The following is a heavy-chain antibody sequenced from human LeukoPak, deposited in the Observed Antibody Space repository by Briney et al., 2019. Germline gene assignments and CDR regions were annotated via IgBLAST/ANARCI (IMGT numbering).Heavy chain of an antibody. J-gene: IGHJ6*02. Sequence: SETLSLTCTVSGGSISSSSYYWGWIRQPPGKGLVWIGSIYYSGSTYYNPSLKSRVTISVDTSKNQFSLKLSSVTAADTAVYYCASSGDYPDYYYGMDVWGQGTTVTVSS. CDR2: IYYSGST. CDR3: ASSGDYPDYYYGMDV. CDR1: GGSISSSSYY. V-gene: IGHV4-39*01. D-gene: IGHD4-17*01.